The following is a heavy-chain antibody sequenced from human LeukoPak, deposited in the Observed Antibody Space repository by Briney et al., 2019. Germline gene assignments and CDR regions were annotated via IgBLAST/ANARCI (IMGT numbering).Heavy chain of an antibody. CDR1: GASISTYH. CDR3: ARTKAFDV. Sequence: SETLSLTCTVSGASISTYHWSWIRQPPGKGLEWIGYIYNSGSTNYNPSLKSRVTISLDTSENQFSLKLSSVTAADTAVYYCARTKAFDVWGQGTMVTVSS. CDR2: IYNSGST. V-gene: IGHV4-59*01. J-gene: IGHJ3*01. D-gene: IGHD2-8*01.